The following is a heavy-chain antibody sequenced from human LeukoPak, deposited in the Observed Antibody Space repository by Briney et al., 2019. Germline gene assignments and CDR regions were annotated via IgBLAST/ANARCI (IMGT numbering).Heavy chain of an antibody. J-gene: IGHJ4*02. CDR1: GFTFNTYA. V-gene: IGHV3-23*01. CDR3: SGRYPGWPADC. D-gene: IGHD6-19*01. Sequence: GGSLRLSCAASGFTFNTYAISWVRQAPGKGLEWVSGICGSGGCTYYADSVKGRFTISRDNSKNTVYLQMNSLTADDTAIYYSSGRYPGWPADCWGQGTLVTVSS. CDR2: ICGSGGCT.